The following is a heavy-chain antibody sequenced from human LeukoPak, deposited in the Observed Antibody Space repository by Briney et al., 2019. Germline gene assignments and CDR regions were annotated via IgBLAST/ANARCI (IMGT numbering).Heavy chain of an antibody. V-gene: IGHV4-59*08. D-gene: IGHD1-1*01. CDR1: GGSISSYS. Sequence: SETLSLTCTVSGGSISSYSWSWIRQPPGKGLGWIGYIYYSGSTNYNPSLKSRGTISVDTSNNQFSLKLSSVTAADTAVYYCARHRLAGVWNDGGLTWFDPWGQGTLVTVSS. CDR2: IYYSGST. J-gene: IGHJ5*02. CDR3: ARHRLAGVWNDGGLTWFDP.